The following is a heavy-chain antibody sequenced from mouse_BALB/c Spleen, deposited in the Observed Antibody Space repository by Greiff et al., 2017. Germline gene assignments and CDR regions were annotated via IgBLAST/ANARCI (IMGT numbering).Heavy chain of an antibody. Sequence: VKVVESGPGLVAPSQSLSITCTVSGFSLTSYGVHWVRQPPGKGLEWLGVIWAGGSTNYNSALMSRLSISKDNSKSQVFLKMNSLQTDDTAMYYCARAGSRGFAYWGQGTLVTVSA. J-gene: IGHJ3*01. CDR2: IWAGGST. CDR3: ARAGSRGFAY. CDR1: GFSLTSYG. V-gene: IGHV2-9*02.